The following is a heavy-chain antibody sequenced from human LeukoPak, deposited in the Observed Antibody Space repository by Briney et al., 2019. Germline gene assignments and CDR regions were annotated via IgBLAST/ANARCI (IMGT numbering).Heavy chain of an antibody. CDR3: AREHGYYDSSVPD. CDR2: MNPNSGNT. V-gene: IGHV1-8*01. D-gene: IGHD3-22*01. J-gene: IGHJ4*02. Sequence: GASVKVSCKASGYTFTSYDINWVQQATGQGLEWMGWMNPNSGNTGYAQKFQGRVTMTRNTSISTAYMELSSLRSEDTAVYYCAREHGYYDSSVPDWGQGTLVTVSS. CDR1: GYTFTSYD.